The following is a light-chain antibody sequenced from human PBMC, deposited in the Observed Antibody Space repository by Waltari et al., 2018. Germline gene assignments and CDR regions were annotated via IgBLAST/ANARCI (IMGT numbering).Light chain of an antibody. CDR1: QSVGRP. J-gene: IGKJ1*01. Sequence: EIVLTQCPGTLSLSPGERAILPCRASQSVGRPLAWYQQKPRQAPRLLIYGASNRATGIPDRFSGSASGTDFSLTISTLEPEDFSVYYCQHYVRLPVTFGQGTRVEI. CDR3: QHYVRLPVT. CDR2: GAS. V-gene: IGKV3-20*01.